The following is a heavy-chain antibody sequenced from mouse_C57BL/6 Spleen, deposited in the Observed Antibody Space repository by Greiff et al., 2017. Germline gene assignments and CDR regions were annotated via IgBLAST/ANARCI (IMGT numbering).Heavy chain of an antibody. CDR2: IDPSDSYT. CDR3: ARGVYCGSSSFAY. V-gene: IGHV1-69*01. Sequence: QVQLQQPGAELVMPGASVKLSCKASGYTFTSYWMHWVKQRPGQGLEWIGEIDPSDSYTNYNQKFKGKSTLTVDKSSSTAYMQLSSLTSEDSAVYYCARGVYCGSSSFAYWGQGTLVTVSA. CDR1: GYTFTSYW. D-gene: IGHD1-1*01. J-gene: IGHJ3*01.